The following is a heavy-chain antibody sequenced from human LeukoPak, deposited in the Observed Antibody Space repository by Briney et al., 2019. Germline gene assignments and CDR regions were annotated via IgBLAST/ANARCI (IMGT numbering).Heavy chain of an antibody. Sequence: ASVKVSCKASGYTFTGYYMHWVRQAPGQGPEWMGWINPKSGGTNYPQKFQGRVTMTRDTSISTAYMELSSLRSDDTAVYYCARDSPSDYYDSSGYDYWGQGTLVTVSS. CDR2: INPKSGGT. J-gene: IGHJ4*02. V-gene: IGHV1-2*02. CDR3: ARDSPSDYYDSSGYDY. D-gene: IGHD3-22*01. CDR1: GYTFTGYY.